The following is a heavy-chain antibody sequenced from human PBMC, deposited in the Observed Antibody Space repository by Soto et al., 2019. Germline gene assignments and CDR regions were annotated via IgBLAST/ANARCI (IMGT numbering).Heavy chain of an antibody. Sequence: PGESLKISCKGSGYSFTSYWIGWVRQMPGKGLEWMGIIYPGDSDTRYSPSFQGQVTISADKSISTAYLQWSSLKASDTAMYYCARQLPPFVFLVPGQRFGNAFDIWGQGTMVTVSS. D-gene: IGHD3-16*01. CDR1: GYSFTSYW. J-gene: IGHJ3*02. V-gene: IGHV5-51*01. CDR3: ARQLPPFVFLVPGQRFGNAFDI. CDR2: IYPGDSDT.